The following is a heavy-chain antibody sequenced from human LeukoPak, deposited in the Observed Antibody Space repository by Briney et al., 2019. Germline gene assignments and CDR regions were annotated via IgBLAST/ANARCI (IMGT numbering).Heavy chain of an antibody. CDR3: ARDRLYSSRQSFES. V-gene: IGHV3-11*04. CDR1: GFTFSDYY. Sequence: PGGSLRLSCAASGFTFSDYYMSWIRQAPGKGLEWVSYISISGSTIYYADSVKGRFTISRDNAKNSLYLQMNSLRAGDTAVYYCARDRLYSSRQSFESWGQGTLVTVSS. CDR2: ISISGSTI. D-gene: IGHD6-13*01. J-gene: IGHJ4*02.